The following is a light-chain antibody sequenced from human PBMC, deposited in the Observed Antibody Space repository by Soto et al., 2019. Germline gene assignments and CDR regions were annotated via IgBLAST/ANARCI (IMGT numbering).Light chain of an antibody. CDR2: EVA. V-gene: IGLV2-14*01. Sequence: QSALTQPASVSGSPGQSITISCTGTSSDVGGYNHVSWYQQHPGKAPKLIIYEVANRPSGVSNRFSASKSANTASLTISGLQAEDEADYYCSSYTISSSFYVFGTGTKLTVL. CDR3: SSYTISSSFYV. J-gene: IGLJ1*01. CDR1: SSDVGGYNH.